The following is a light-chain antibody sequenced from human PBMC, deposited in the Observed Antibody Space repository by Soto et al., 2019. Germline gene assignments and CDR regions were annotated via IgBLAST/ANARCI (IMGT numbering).Light chain of an antibody. CDR3: QQRHMWPIT. J-gene: IGKJ5*01. V-gene: IGKV3-11*01. Sequence: EVVLTQAAVTLTLSPGERATLSCRASQSFRGLLAWYQQKPGQAPRLLIYDAYNRATGIPPRFSGSGPGTDFTLTISSLEPEDSAVYYCQQRHMWPITFGQGTRLEI. CDR1: QSFRGL. CDR2: DAY.